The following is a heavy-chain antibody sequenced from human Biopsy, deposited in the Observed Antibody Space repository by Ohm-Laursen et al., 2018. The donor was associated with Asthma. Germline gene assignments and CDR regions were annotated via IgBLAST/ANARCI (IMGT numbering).Heavy chain of an antibody. CDR3: ARGDSSNWSHYYFDY. Sequence: GSLRLSCSASGFAVSSDYMFWVRQAPGKGLEWVSVIYSGGTSHTADSVRGRFTISRDYSKNTLYLQMHSLRAEDTAVYYCARGDSSNWSHYYFDYWGQGTPVTVSS. CDR1: GFAVSSDY. CDR2: IYSGGTS. J-gene: IGHJ4*02. D-gene: IGHD3-22*01. V-gene: IGHV3-53*01.